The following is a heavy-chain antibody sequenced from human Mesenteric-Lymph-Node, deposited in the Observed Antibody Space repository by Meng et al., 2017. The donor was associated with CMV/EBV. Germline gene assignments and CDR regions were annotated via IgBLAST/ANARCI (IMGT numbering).Heavy chain of an antibody. V-gene: IGHV3-48*03. J-gene: IGHJ4*02. CDR1: GFTFSSYE. D-gene: IGHD3-16*02. CDR2: ISSSGSTI. Sequence: GESLKISCAASGFTFSSYEMNWVRQAPGKGLEWVSYISSSGSTIYYADSVKGRFTISRDNAKNSLYLQMNSLRAEDTAVYYCARGYYDYVWGSYRYIGSYFDYWGQGTLVTVSS. CDR3: ARGYYDYVWGSYRYIGSYFDY.